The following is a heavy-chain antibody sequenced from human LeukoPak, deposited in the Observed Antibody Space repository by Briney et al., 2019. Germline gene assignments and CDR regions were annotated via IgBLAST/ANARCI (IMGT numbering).Heavy chain of an antibody. CDR3: ARGRPYYYGSGSPRWFDP. D-gene: IGHD3-10*01. CDR1: GGSFSGYY. J-gene: IGHJ5*02. CDR2: INHSGST. Sequence: SETLSLTHAVYGGSFSGYYWRWIRQPPAKGRDWIGEINHSGSTNYNPSLKSRATISVDTSNNQFSLKLSSVTAADTAVYYCARGRPYYYGSGSPRWFDPWGQGTLVTVSS. V-gene: IGHV4-34*01.